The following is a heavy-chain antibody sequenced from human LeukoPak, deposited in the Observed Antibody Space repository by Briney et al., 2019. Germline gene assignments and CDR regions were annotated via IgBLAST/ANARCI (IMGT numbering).Heavy chain of an antibody. CDR2: INHSGGT. CDR1: GGSFSGYY. V-gene: IGHV4-34*01. Sequence: SETLSLTCAVYGGSFSGYYWSWIRQPPGKGLEWIGEINHSGGTNYNPSLKSRVTISVDTSKNQFSLKLSSVTAADTAVYYCARGGWELLMPHAFDIWGQGTMVTVSS. J-gene: IGHJ3*02. D-gene: IGHD1-26*01. CDR3: ARGGWELLMPHAFDI.